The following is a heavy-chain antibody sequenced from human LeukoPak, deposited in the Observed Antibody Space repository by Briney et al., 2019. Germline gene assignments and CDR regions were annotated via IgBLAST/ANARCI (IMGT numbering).Heavy chain of an antibody. Sequence: GWSLRLSCAASGFTFNSYTMTWVRQAPGKGLEWVSTISAGGNNTYYADSVKGRFTISRDNSKNTLYLQMDSLRAEDTAVYYCTKGLSGYGDLHNWGQGTLVTVSS. D-gene: IGHD3-22*01. J-gene: IGHJ4*02. CDR3: TKGLSGYGDLHN. V-gene: IGHV3-23*01. CDR1: GFTFNSYT. CDR2: ISAGGNNT.